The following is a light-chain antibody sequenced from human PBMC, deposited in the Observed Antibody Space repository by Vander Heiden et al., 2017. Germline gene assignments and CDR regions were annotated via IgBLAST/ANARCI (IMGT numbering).Light chain of an antibody. Sequence: SHVLTQPPPGSVAPGQTARITCGGNNIGRKSVHWYQQKPGQAPVLVVYDDSDRPSGIPERFSGSNSGNTATLTISRVEAGDEADYYCQVWDISSDHVIFGGGTKLTVL. CDR3: QVWDISSDHVI. CDR1: NIGRKS. CDR2: DDS. V-gene: IGLV3-21*02. J-gene: IGLJ2*01.